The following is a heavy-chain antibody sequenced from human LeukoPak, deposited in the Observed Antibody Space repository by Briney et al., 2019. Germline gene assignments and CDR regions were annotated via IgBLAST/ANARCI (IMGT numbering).Heavy chain of an antibody. D-gene: IGHD6-19*01. J-gene: IGHJ4*02. Sequence: SETLSLTCTVSGGSISSYYWSWIRQPAGKGLEWIGRIYTSGSTNYNPSLKSRVTMSVDTSENQFSLKLSSVTAADTAVYYCAREIAVAGRFDYWGQGTLVTVSS. CDR2: IYTSGST. CDR3: AREIAVAGRFDY. CDR1: GGSISSYY. V-gene: IGHV4-4*07.